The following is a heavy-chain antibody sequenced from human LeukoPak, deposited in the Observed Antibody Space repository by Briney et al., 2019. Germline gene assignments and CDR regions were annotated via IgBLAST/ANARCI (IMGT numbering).Heavy chain of an antibody. J-gene: IGHJ4*02. CDR1: GFTFSSYS. V-gene: IGHV3-23*01. D-gene: IGHD6-6*01. CDR3: AKGSSAVRPYYFDY. Sequence: GGSLRLSCAASGFTFSSYSMNWVRQAPGKGLEWLSAISGGGDSTWYADSVKGRFTISRDNSKNTLSLQMNSLRAEDTTPYYCAKGSSAVRPYYFDYWGQGILVTVSS. CDR2: ISGGGDST.